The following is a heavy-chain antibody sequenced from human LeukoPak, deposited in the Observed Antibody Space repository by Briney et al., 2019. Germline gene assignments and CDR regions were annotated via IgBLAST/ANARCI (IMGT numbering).Heavy chain of an antibody. J-gene: IGHJ4*02. CDR3: AKDRRRDDILTGSFSD. Sequence: GGPLSLSCAASGFTFSNYHMHWLRQAPGKGLEWVAFIRYGGRNKYYADFMKGRFSISRDNSKNKLYLQMNSLRAEDTGVDKCAKDRRRDDILTGSFSDWGGGTVVRVSS. D-gene: IGHD3-9*01. CDR2: IRYGGRNK. CDR1: GFTFSNYH. V-gene: IGHV3-30*02.